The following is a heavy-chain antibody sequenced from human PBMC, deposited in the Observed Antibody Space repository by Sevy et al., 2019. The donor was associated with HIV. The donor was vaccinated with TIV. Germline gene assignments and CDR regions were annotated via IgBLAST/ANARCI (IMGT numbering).Heavy chain of an antibody. J-gene: IGHJ6*02. D-gene: IGHD2-2*01. V-gene: IGHV3-48*01. CDR3: AREVEDIVVVPAAMTQSYYYYYGMDV. CDR1: GFTFSTYS. CDR2: ISSSSSTI. Sequence: GGSLRLSCAASGFTFSTYSMNWVRQVPGKGLEWVSYISSSSSTIYYADSVKGRFTISRDNAKNSLYLQMNSLGAEDTAMYYCAREVEDIVVVPAAMTQSYYYYYGMDVWGQGTTVTVSS.